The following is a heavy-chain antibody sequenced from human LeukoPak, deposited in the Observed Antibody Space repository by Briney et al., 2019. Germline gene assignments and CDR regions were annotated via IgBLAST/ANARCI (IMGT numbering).Heavy chain of an antibody. CDR1: GGSIRNSGYY. Sequence: PSETLALTCTVSGGSIRNSGYYWGWIRQPPGTGLEWIGSIYYSGNTYYNPPLKSRVTMSVDTSKDQFSLKLSSVTAADTAVYYCARGWLRPLSPGPNEYYFDYWGQGTLVTVSS. V-gene: IGHV4-39*07. CDR2: IYYSGNT. D-gene: IGHD5-12*01. CDR3: ARGWLRPLSPGPNEYYFDY. J-gene: IGHJ4*02.